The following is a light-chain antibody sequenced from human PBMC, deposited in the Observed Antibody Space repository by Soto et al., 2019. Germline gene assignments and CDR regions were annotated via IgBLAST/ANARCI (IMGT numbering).Light chain of an antibody. CDR1: QSISNW. J-gene: IGKJ2*01. Sequence: DIQMTQSPSTLSASVGDRVTITCRASQSISNWLAWYQQKPGKAPKVLIYKASSLETGVPSRFSGSGSGTEFTLTISSLQPDDFATYYCQQYNSFSPYTFGQGTKLEIK. CDR3: QQYNSFSPYT. CDR2: KAS. V-gene: IGKV1-5*03.